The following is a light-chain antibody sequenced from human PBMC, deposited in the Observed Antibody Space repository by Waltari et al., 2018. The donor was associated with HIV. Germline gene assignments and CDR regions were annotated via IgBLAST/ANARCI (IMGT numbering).Light chain of an antibody. CDR2: DVT. Sequence: QSALTQPASESGSPGRSLTIPCTGTNRDIGGYHYLSRYQQHPGRAPKLILYDVTTRPSGVSDRFSGSKSGNTASLTISGLLAEDEADYYCSSYASNTYVVFGGGTKLTVL. V-gene: IGLV2-14*01. CDR3: SSYASNTYVV. CDR1: NRDIGGYHY. J-gene: IGLJ2*01.